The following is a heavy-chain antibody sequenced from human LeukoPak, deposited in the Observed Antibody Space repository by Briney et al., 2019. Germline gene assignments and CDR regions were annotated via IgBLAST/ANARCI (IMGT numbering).Heavy chain of an antibody. CDR2: IFTSGST. D-gene: IGHD1-26*01. Sequence: PSETLSLTCTVSGDSISSYYWSWVRQPAGLGLEWIGRIFTSGSTNYNPSLKSRASMSVDTSKNQFSLKLSSVTAADTAVYYCARDRDSGSSSNRFFFDYWGQGTLVTVSS. CDR3: ARDRDSGSSSNRFFFDY. V-gene: IGHV4-4*07. J-gene: IGHJ4*02. CDR1: GDSISSYY.